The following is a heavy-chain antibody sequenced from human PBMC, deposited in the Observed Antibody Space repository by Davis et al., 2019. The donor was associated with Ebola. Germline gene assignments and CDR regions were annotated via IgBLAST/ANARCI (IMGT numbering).Heavy chain of an antibody. CDR1: GFPFGSYW. Sequence: GESLKISCAASGFPFGSYWMHWVRHAPGKGLVWVSRINSDGSTRTYADSVKGRFTISRDNAKNTLYLQMNSLRAEDTAVYYCARVRSGSYWRYFDYWGQGTLVTVSS. J-gene: IGHJ4*02. V-gene: IGHV3-74*01. CDR3: ARVRSGSYWRYFDY. CDR2: INSDGSTR. D-gene: IGHD1-26*01.